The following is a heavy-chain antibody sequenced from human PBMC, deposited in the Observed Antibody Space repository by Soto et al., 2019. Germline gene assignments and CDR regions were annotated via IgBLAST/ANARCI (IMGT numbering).Heavy chain of an antibody. Sequence: ASVKVSCKASGYTFSSYGITWVRQAPGQGPEWMGWISTYNGNTNYAQKFQGRVTLTTDTFTSTTNMELTSLTSDDTAVYYCARDRDSSGSLTGYCRQGTLLTVSS. D-gene: IGHD3-22*01. V-gene: IGHV1-18*01. CDR3: ARDRDSSGSLTGY. CDR1: GYTFSSYG. CDR2: ISTYNGNT. J-gene: IGHJ4*02.